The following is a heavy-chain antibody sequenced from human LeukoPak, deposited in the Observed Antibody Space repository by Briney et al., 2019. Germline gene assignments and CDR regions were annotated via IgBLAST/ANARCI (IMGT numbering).Heavy chain of an antibody. J-gene: IGHJ6*02. Sequence: PSETLSLTCTVSDGSINRDYWSWIRQPPGKGLEWIGNIYYSGSTNYNPSLKSRVTISVDTSKNQFSLKLSSVTAADTAVYYCARYQLLSGPYYYYYYGMDVWGQGTTVTVSS. CDR2: IYYSGST. V-gene: IGHV4-59*01. CDR1: DGSINRDY. CDR3: ARYQLLSGPYYYYYYGMDV. D-gene: IGHD2-2*01.